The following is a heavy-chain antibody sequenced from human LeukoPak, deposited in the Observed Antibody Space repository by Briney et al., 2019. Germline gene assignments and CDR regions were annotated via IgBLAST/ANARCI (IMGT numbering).Heavy chain of an antibody. J-gene: IGHJ5*02. CDR1: GYTFTGYY. CDR3: ARADSIVWFGELSFDP. Sequence: GASVKVSCKASGYTFTGYYMPWVRPAPGQGLEWMGWINPNSGGTNYAQKFQGRVTMTRDTSISTAYMELSRLRSDDTAVYYCARADSIVWFGELSFDPWGQGTLVTVSS. CDR2: INPNSGGT. V-gene: IGHV1-2*02. D-gene: IGHD3-10*01.